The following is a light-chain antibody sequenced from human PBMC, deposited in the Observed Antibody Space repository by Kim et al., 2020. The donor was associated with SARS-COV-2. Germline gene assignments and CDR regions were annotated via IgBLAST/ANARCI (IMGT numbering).Light chain of an antibody. V-gene: IGKV3-11*01. Sequence: SLSPGERAPLSCRASQSVSSYLAWYQQKPGQAPRLLISDASNRATGIPARFSGSGSGTDFTLIISSLEPEDFAVYYCQQRSTWPLTFGGGTKVEI. CDR2: DAS. CDR1: QSVSSY. CDR3: QQRSTWPLT. J-gene: IGKJ4*01.